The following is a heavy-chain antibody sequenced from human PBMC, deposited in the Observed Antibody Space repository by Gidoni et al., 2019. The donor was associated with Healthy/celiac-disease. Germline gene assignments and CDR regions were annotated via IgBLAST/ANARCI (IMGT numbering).Heavy chain of an antibody. CDR2: ISWNSGSI. D-gene: IGHD3-22*01. CDR1: GFTFDDYA. V-gene: IGHV3-9*01. J-gene: IGHJ4*02. Sequence: DVQLVESGGGLVQPGRSLRLSCAASGFTFDDYAMHWVRQAPGKGLEWVSGISWNSGSIGYADSVKGRFTISRDNAKNSLDLQMNSLRAEDTALYYCAKAATYYYDSDPLDYWGQGTLVTVSS. CDR3: AKAATYYYDSDPLDY.